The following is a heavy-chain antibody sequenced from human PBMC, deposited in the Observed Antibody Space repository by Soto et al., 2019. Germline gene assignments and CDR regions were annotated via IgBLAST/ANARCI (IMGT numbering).Heavy chain of an antibody. CDR3: AKDVRRYFDWFYGMDV. J-gene: IGHJ6*02. CDR2: ISGSGGST. Sequence: VGSLRLSCAASGFTFSSYAMSCVRQAPGKGLEWVSAISGSGGSTYYADSVKGRFTISRDNSKNTLYLQMNSLRAEDTAVYYCAKDVRRYFDWFYGMDVWGQGTTVTVSS. V-gene: IGHV3-23*01. D-gene: IGHD3-9*01. CDR1: GFTFSSYA.